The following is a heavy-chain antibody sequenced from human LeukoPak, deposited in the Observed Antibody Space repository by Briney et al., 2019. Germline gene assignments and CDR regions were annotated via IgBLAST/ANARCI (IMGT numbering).Heavy chain of an antibody. V-gene: IGHV5-51*01. D-gene: IGHD1-26*01. Sequence: GESLKISCKSSGYTFTGYWIGWVRQMPGKGLEWMGIISPGDSDTRYSPSFQGQVTMSADKSINTAYLQWGSLKASDTAMYYCASSRIVGATDAFDIWGQGTMVTVSS. J-gene: IGHJ3*02. CDR1: GYTFTGYW. CDR3: ASSRIVGATDAFDI. CDR2: ISPGDSDT.